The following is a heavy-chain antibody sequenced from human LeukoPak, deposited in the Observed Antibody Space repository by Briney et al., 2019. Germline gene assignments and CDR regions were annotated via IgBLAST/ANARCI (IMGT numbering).Heavy chain of an antibody. J-gene: IGHJ4*02. V-gene: IGHV3-21*06. Sequence: KAGGSLRLSCAASGFTFSSYSFNWVRQAPGQGLEWVSSISSSRNDIYYADSVKGRFTISRDNAKNSLYLQMNSLRVEDTAVYYCARRAPSHDFDDWGQGTLVTVSS. CDR3: ARRAPSHDFDD. CDR1: GFTFSSYS. CDR2: ISSSRNDI.